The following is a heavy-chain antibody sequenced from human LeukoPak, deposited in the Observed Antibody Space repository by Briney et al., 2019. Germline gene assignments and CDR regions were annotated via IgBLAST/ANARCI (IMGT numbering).Heavy chain of an antibody. J-gene: IGHJ4*02. CDR3: ARGGFLEWLLYGDFFDY. V-gene: IGHV1-2*02. D-gene: IGHD3-3*01. Sequence: ASVKVSCKASGYTFTGYYMHWVRQAPGQGLEWMGWINPSSGGTDYAQKFQGRVTMTRDTSITTAYMELSRLRSDDTAVYYCARGGFLEWLLYGDFFDYWGQGTLVTVSS. CDR1: GYTFTGYY. CDR2: INPSSGGT.